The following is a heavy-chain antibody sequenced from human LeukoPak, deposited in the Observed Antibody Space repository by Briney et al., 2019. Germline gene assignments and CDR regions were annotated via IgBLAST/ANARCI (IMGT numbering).Heavy chain of an antibody. CDR1: GYTFTDYY. CDR2: INPNSGDT. V-gene: IGHV1-2*02. Sequence: ASVKVSCRASGYTFTDYYLHWVRQAPGQGLEWLGWINPNSGDTTFAQKFQGRVTMTRDTSINTAYMELTGLRSEDTAMYFCARKGLLGSGKPWFDPWGQGTLVTVSS. D-gene: IGHD2-15*01. CDR3: ARKGLLGSGKPWFDP. J-gene: IGHJ5*02.